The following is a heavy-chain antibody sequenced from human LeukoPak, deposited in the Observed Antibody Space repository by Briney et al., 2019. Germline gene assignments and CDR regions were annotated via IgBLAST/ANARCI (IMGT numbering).Heavy chain of an antibody. CDR1: GGTFSSYA. CDR2: IIPIFGRA. J-gene: IGHJ4*02. D-gene: IGHD3-22*01. Sequence: SVKVSCKASGGTFSSYAISWVRQAPGQGLEWMGRIIPIFGRANYAQKFQGRVTITTDESTSTAYMELSSLRSEDTAVYYCATPYYYDSSGYGYWGQGTLVTVSS. V-gene: IGHV1-69*05. CDR3: ATPYYYDSSGYGY.